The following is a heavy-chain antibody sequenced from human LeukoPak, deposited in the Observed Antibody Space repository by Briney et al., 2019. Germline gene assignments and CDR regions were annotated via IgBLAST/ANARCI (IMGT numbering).Heavy chain of an antibody. J-gene: IGHJ4*02. CDR3: ARGPPTPPFDY. CDR2: IYYSGST. V-gene: IGHV4-39*07. Sequence: SETLSLTCTVSGGSISSSSYYWGWIRQPPGKGLEWIGSIYYSGSTYYNPSLKSRVTISVDTSKNQFSLKLSSVTAADTAVYYCARGPPTPPFDYWGQGTLVTVSS. CDR1: GGSISSSSYY. D-gene: IGHD4-11*01.